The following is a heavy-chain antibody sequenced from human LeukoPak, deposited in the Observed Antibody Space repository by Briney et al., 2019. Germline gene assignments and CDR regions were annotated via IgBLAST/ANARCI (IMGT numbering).Heavy chain of an antibody. CDR1: GFTFSSYA. Sequence: PGGSLRLSCAASGFTFSSYAMSWVRQAPGKGLEWVSAISGSGGSTYYADPVKGRFTISRDNSKNTLYLQMNSLRAEDTAVYYCANSFYCSGGSCYDDYWGQGTLVTVSS. CDR3: ANSFYCSGGSCYDDY. J-gene: IGHJ4*02. D-gene: IGHD2-15*01. CDR2: ISGSGGST. V-gene: IGHV3-23*01.